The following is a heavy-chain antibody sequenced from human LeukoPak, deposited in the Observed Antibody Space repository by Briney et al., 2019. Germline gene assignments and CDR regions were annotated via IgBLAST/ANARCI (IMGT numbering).Heavy chain of an antibody. Sequence: RSQTLSLTCVISGDSVSSNTAAWNWIWQSPSRGLEWLGRTYYRSKWYNDYAVSVKSRITINPDTSKNQFSLQLDFVTPEDTAIYYCAGGNYYFDDWGQGTLVTVSS. CDR2: TYYRSKWYN. V-gene: IGHV6-1*01. CDR1: GDSVSSNTAA. J-gene: IGHJ4*02. CDR3: AGGNYYFDD.